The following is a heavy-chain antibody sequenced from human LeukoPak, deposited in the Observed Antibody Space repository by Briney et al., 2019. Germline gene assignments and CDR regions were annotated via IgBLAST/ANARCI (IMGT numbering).Heavy chain of an antibody. J-gene: IGHJ4*02. Sequence: ASVKVSCKASGYTFTGYYIHWVRQAPGQGLEWMGWINPNSGGTNYAQKFQGRVTMTRDTSISTAYMDLRSLRSDDTAVYYCARDYYDSSGYLRDYWGQGTLVTVSS. CDR2: INPNSGGT. V-gene: IGHV1-2*02. D-gene: IGHD3-22*01. CDR3: ARDYYDSSGYLRDY. CDR1: GYTFTGYY.